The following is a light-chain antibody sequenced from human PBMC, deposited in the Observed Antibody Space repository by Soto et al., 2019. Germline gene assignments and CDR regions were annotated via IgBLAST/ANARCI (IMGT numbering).Light chain of an antibody. CDR3: LSYGGSNNYV. V-gene: IGLV2-8*01. Sequence: QSALTQPPSASESPGQSVTLSCTVTTTEVAGTHYASWYQHHPGRTPQLLIYEVEKRPPGVPGRFSGSKPGNTAALTVSGPQADDEADYYCLSYGGSNNYVFGPGTKLTVL. CDR2: EVE. J-gene: IGLJ1*01. CDR1: TTEVAGTHY.